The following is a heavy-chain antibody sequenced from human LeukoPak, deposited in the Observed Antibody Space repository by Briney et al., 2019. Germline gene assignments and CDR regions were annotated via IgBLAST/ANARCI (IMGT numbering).Heavy chain of an antibody. D-gene: IGHD3-3*01. CDR2: ITSSSSTI. J-gene: IGHJ5*02. V-gene: IGHV3-48*04. CDR1: GFTFSSYS. CDR3: AREWSAYYDGWFDP. Sequence: GGSLRLSCAASGFTFSSYSMNWVRQAPGKGLEWVSYITSSSSTIYFADSVKGRFTISRDNAKNSLYLQVNSLRAEDTAVYYCAREWSAYYDGWFDPWGQGTLVTVSS.